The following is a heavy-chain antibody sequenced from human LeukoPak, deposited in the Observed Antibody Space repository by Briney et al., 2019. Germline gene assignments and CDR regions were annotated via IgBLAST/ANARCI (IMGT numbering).Heavy chain of an antibody. J-gene: IGHJ6*03. CDR1: GYTLTELS. CDR3: MSAFYMDV. D-gene: IGHD5/OR15-5a*01. CDR2: FDPEGGET. V-gene: IGHV1-24*01. Sequence: ASVKVSCKVSGYTLTELSIHWVRQPPGKGLEWMGGFDPEGGETIHAQKFQGRVTMTANTSKDTAYMELSSLTSDDTAVYYCMSAFYMDVWGEGTTVTVSS.